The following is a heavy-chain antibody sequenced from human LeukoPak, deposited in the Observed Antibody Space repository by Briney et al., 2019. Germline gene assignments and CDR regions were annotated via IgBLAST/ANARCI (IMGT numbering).Heavy chain of an antibody. Sequence: PSETLSLTCAVYGGSFSGYYWSWIRQPPGKGLEWLGEISHSGRTKYNPSLKSRVTISVDTSKNQISLKLSSVTAADTAVYYCARVLVSPKNYYYYGMDVWGQGTTVTVSS. D-gene: IGHD2-2*01. J-gene: IGHJ6*02. V-gene: IGHV4-34*01. CDR2: ISHSGRT. CDR1: GGSFSGYY. CDR3: ARVLVSPKNYYYYGMDV.